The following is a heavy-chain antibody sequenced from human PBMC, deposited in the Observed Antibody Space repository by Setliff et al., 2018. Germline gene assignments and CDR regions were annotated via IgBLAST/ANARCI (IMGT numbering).Heavy chain of an antibody. D-gene: IGHD3-9*01. CDR3: VRQDILTSYYMFDY. CDR1: GYTFTRHG. Sequence: ASVKVSCKASGYTFTRHGISWVRQAPGQGLEWMGRFHPYSGHTNYAQNFQGRVTMTMDASITTVYMELSRLTSDDTAVYYCVRQDILTSYYMFDYWGQGTLVTVSS. V-gene: IGHV1-2*06. J-gene: IGHJ4*02. CDR2: FHPYSGHT.